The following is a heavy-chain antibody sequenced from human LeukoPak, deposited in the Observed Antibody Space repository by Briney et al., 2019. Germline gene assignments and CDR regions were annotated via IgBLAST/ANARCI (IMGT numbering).Heavy chain of an antibody. V-gene: IGHV3-30*02. J-gene: IGHJ4*02. CDR2: IRYDGSNK. Sequence: PGGSLRLSCAASGFTFSSYGMHWVRQAPGKGLEWVAFIRYDGSNKYYADSVKGRFTISRDNSKNTLYLQMNSLRAEDTAVYYCAKLHDFWSGYFDYWGQGTLVTVSS. CDR3: AKLHDFWSGYFDY. CDR1: GFTFSSYG. D-gene: IGHD3-3*01.